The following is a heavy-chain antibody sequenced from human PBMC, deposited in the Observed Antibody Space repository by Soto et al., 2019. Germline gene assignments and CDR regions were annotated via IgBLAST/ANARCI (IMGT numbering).Heavy chain of an antibody. J-gene: IGHJ4*02. CDR2: ISHDGSNK. Sequence: GGSLRLSCESSGFPFSNYGTHWVRQAPGEGLEWVAHISHDGSNKNYRDSVKGRFTISRDNAKNSLFLQMNSLRAEDTAVYYCARDLNLGSFDYWGQGTLVTVSS. CDR1: GFPFSNYG. V-gene: IGHV3-30*03. CDR3: ARDLNLGSFDY.